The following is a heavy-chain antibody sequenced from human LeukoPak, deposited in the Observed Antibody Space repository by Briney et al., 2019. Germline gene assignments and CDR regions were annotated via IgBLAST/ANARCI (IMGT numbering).Heavy chain of an antibody. Sequence: QPGGSLNLSLGPPGSTFRGYALAGVRKAPGKGRGWVSPFLGTGSSTYYADSVKGRFTISRDNSKSTLYLQMNSLRAEDTAIYFCTKEYDYSGYLGQGRGYFDYWGQGTLVTVSS. CDR1: GSTFRGYA. CDR3: TKEYDYSGYLGQGRGYFDY. V-gene: IGHV3-23*01. J-gene: IGHJ4*02. CDR2: FLGTGSST. D-gene: IGHD3-22*01.